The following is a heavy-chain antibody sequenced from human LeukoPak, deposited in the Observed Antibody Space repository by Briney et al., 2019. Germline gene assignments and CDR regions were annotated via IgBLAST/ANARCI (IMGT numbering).Heavy chain of an antibody. CDR2: ISSSGSSI. V-gene: IGHV3-11*01. J-gene: IGHJ4*02. Sequence: PGGSLRLSCAASGFTFCDFYMSWIRQAPGRGLEWISYISSSGSSIYYADSVRGRFTISRDNAKNSLYLQMNTLRAEDTAVYYCARDLSTSSEDWWDYWGQGTLVTVSS. D-gene: IGHD6-13*01. CDR3: ARDLSTSSEDWWDY. CDR1: GFTFCDFY.